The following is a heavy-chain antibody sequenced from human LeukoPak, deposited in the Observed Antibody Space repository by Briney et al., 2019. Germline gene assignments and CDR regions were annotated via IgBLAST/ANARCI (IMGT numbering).Heavy chain of an antibody. V-gene: IGHV4-34*01. Sequence: SETLPLTCAVYGGSFSGYYWSWIRQPPGKGLEWIGEINHSGSTNYNPSLKSRVTISVDTSKNQFSLKLSSVTAADTAVYYCARGVRYDYVWGSYRRNWFDPWGQGTLVTVSS. D-gene: IGHD3-16*02. CDR2: INHSGST. CDR3: ARGVRYDYVWGSYRRNWFDP. J-gene: IGHJ5*02. CDR1: GGSFSGYY.